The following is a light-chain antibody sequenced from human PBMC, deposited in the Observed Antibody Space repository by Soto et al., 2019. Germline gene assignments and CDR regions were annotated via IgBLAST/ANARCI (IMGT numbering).Light chain of an antibody. CDR3: QQYNTYHWT. Sequence: DIQMTQSPSTLSASVGDRVTITCRASQSISTWLAWYQQKPGKAPKLLIYDASSLESGVPSRFGGSGSGTECTLTISILQPDDFATYYCQQYNTYHWTFGQGTKVEIK. V-gene: IGKV1-5*01. CDR1: QSISTW. CDR2: DAS. J-gene: IGKJ1*01.